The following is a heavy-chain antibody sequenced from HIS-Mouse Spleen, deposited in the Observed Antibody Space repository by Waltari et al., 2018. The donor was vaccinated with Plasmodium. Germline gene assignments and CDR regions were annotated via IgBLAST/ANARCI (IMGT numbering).Heavy chain of an antibody. D-gene: IGHD2-15*01. CDR1: GFPFGSSA. CDR2: ISYDGSNK. Sequence: QVQLVESGGGVVQPGRSLRLSCAASGFPFGSSALTWVRPAPGKGLEWVAVISYDGSNKYYADSVKGRFTISRDNSKNTLYLQMNSLRAEDTAVYYCAREGGYCSGGSCYSGQGFDIWGQGTMVTVSS. CDR3: AREGGYCSGGSCYSGQGFDI. V-gene: IGHV3-30-3*01. J-gene: IGHJ3*02.